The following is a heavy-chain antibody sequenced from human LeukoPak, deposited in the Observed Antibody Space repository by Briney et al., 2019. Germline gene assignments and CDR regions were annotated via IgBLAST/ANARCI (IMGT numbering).Heavy chain of an antibody. J-gene: IGHJ4*02. Sequence: SQTLSLTCTVSGGSISSGGYYWRWIRQHPGKGLEWIGYIYYSGSTYYNPSLKSRVTISVDTSKNQFSLKLSSVTAADTAVYYCARARIGDLGGYYFDYWGQGTLVTVSS. V-gene: IGHV4-31*03. CDR1: GGSISSGGYY. CDR3: ARARIGDLGGYYFDY. D-gene: IGHD3-16*01. CDR2: IYYSGST.